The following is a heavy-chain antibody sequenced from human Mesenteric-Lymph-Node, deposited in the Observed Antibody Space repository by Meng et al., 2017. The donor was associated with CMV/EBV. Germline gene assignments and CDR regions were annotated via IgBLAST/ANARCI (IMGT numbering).Heavy chain of an antibody. CDR1: GLIFNNFD. CDR2: INGSGGRT. D-gene: IGHD2-8*01. V-gene: IGHV3-23*01. Sequence: GESPKLSCVVSGLIFNNFDMNRVRQAPGKGLEWVSGINGSGGRTYLADSVKCRFTITRDNSKNTLFLEMNSLKPEDTDVYYCVKDPVCTNIRCFEGPYEDYDGLDVWGQGTTVTVSS. CDR3: VKDPVCTNIRCFEGPYEDYDGLDV. J-gene: IGHJ6*02.